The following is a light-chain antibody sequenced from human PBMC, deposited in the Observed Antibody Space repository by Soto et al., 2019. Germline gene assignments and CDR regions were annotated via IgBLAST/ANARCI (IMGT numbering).Light chain of an antibody. Sequence: IQLTQSPSSLSASAGDRVTIACRASESISNYLNWYQLKPGEAPKVLIYSASTLRGGVPSRFSGTGSGTEFTLTIRSLQPEDVATYFCQQTFSNLISFGGGTKVEIK. V-gene: IGKV1-39*01. CDR2: SAS. CDR3: QQTFSNLIS. CDR1: ESISNY. J-gene: IGKJ4*01.